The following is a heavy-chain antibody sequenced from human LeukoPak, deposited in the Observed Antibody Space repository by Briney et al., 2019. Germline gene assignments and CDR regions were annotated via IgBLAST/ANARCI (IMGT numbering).Heavy chain of an antibody. J-gene: IGHJ4*02. CDR1: GYTFTSYY. D-gene: IGHD3-16*01. CDR2: INPSGGST. Sequence: ASVKVSCKASGYTFTSYYMHWVRQAPGQGLGWMGIINPSGGSTSYAQKFQGRVTMARDTSTSTVYMELSSLRSEDTAVYYCARDRGKGALDYWGQGTLVTVSS. V-gene: IGHV1-46*01. CDR3: ARDRGKGALDY.